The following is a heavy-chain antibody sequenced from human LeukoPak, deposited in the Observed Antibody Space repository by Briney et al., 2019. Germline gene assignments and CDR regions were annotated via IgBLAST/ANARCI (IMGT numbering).Heavy chain of an antibody. V-gene: IGHV3-30*04. CDR3: VRQDCSGGSCYLDF. CDR2: ISYHGRDQ. D-gene: IGHD2-15*01. Sequence: GGSLRLSCAASGFIFSNYAMHWVRQAPGKGLDWVAVISYHGRDQFYADSVKGRFSIFRDSPRNTLYLQMNSLGAEDTAVYYCVRQDCSGGSCYLDFWGQGTLVTVSS. J-gene: IGHJ4*02. CDR1: GFIFSNYA.